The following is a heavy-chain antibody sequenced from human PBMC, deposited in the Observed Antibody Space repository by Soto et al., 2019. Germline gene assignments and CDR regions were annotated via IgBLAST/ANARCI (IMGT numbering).Heavy chain of an antibody. CDR1: GFTFSSYA. Sequence: PGGSLRLSCAASGFTFSSYAMSWVRQAPGNGLEWVSAISGSSVSTYYADSVKGRFTISRDNSKNTLYLQMNSLRAEDTAVYYCAKSPGMYYYDSSGYYHYDYWGQGTLVTVSS. V-gene: IGHV3-23*01. CDR3: AKSPGMYYYDSSGYYHYDY. J-gene: IGHJ4*02. D-gene: IGHD3-22*01. CDR2: ISGSSVST.